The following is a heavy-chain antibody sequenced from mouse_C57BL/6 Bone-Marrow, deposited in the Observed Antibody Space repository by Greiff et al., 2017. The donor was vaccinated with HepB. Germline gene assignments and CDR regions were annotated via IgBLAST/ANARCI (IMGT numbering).Heavy chain of an antibody. D-gene: IGHD4-1*01. CDR1: GFTFSDYY. CDR3: ARGTGSWFAY. Sequence: EVKLVESGGGLVQPGGSLKLSCAASGFTFSDYYMYWVRQTPEKRLEWVAYISNGGGSTYYPDTVKGRFTISRDNAKNTLYLQMSRLKSEDTAMYYCARGTGSWFAYWGQGTLVTVSA. V-gene: IGHV5-12*01. J-gene: IGHJ3*01. CDR2: ISNGGGST.